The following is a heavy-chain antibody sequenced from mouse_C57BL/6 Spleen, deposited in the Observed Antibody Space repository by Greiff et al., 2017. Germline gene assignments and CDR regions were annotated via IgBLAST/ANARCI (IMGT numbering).Heavy chain of an antibody. CDR2: IDPNSGGT. CDR3: ARNYGSSNYYAMDY. D-gene: IGHD1-1*01. V-gene: IGHV1-72*01. J-gene: IGHJ4*01. CDR1: GYTFTSYW. Sequence: QVQLQQPGAELVNPGASVKLSCKASGYTFTSYWMHWVKQRPGRGLEWIGRIDPNSGGTKYNEKFKSKATLTVDKPSSTAYMQLSSLTSEDSAVYYCARNYGSSNYYAMDYWGQGTSVTVSS.